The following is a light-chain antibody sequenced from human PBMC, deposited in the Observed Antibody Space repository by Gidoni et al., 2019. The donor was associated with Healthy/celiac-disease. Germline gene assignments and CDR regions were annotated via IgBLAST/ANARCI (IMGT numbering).Light chain of an antibody. V-gene: IGKV1-39*01. CDR3: QRSYSTLPYT. CDR1: QSISSY. J-gene: IGKJ2*01. CDR2: AAS. Sequence: DIQISQSPSSLSASVGDRVTLTCRASQSISSYLNWNQQKPGKAPKLLIYAASSLQSGVPSTFSGSGCGTDFTLTISSMQPEDFATYYCQRSYSTLPYTFGQGTKLEIK.